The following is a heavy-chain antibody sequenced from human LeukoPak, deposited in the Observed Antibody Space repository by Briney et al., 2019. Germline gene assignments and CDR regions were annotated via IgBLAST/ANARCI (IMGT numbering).Heavy chain of an antibody. CDR3: ARIKADDYGVSEWFDP. V-gene: IGHV4-4*07. D-gene: IGHD4-17*01. Sequence: ASETLSLTCTVSGGSISSYYWSWIRQPAGKGLEWIGRIYTSGSTNYNPSLKSRVTISVDRSKNQFSLKLSSVTAADTAVYYCARIKADDYGVSEWFDPWGQGTLVTVSS. J-gene: IGHJ5*02. CDR2: IYTSGST. CDR1: GGSISSYY.